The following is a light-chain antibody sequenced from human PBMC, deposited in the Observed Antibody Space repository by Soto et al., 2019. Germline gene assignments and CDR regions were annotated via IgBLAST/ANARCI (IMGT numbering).Light chain of an antibody. V-gene: IGKV3-20*01. CDR1: QSVSSTY. CDR3: EQYGSAPQA. CDR2: EAS. J-gene: IGKJ1*01. Sequence: IVLTQSPGTLSLSPGERATLSCRASQSVSSTYVAWHQQRPGQTPKLLIYEASTRATSIPERVGGGGSAAYYPLTTGRLDPDDFAAYYCEQYGSAPQAFGQGTKVYI.